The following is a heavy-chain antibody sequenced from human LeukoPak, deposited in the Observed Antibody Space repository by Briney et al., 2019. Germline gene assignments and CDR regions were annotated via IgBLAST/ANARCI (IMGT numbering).Heavy chain of an antibody. CDR1: SGSISGAMSRYY. D-gene: IGHD2-2*01. J-gene: IGHJ4*02. CDR3: AGGGYCSISDCSAPLFDW. Sequence: SETLSLTCTVSSGSISGAMSRYYWNWVRQTPGKGLEWIGYIHSSGRRTYNPSLKGRATLSLDTSWSQFSLKLTSLTAADTAVYYCAGGGYCSISDCSAPLFDWWGQGILVTVSS. CDR2: IHSSGRR. V-gene: IGHV4-61*01.